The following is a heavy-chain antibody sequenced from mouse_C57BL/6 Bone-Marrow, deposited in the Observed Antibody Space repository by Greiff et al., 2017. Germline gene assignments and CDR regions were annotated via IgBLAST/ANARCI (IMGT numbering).Heavy chain of an antibody. D-gene: IGHD2-3*01. CDR3: ARDQGWLLPWFAY. Sequence: EVHLVESGPGLVKPSQSLSLTCSVTGYSITSGYYWNWIRQFPGNKLEWMGYISYDGSNNYNPSLKNRISITRDTSKNQFFLKLNSVTTEDTATYYCARDQGWLLPWFAYWGQGTLVTVSA. J-gene: IGHJ3*01. CDR2: ISYDGSN. V-gene: IGHV3-6*01. CDR1: GYSITSGYY.